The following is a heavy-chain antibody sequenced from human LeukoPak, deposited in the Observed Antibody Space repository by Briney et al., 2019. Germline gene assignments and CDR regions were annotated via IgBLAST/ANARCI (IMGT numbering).Heavy chain of an antibody. J-gene: IGHJ4*02. CDR3: TTRSLYYGSGSVVDY. V-gene: IGHV3-15*01. Sequence: GGSLRLSCAASVFTFSNAWKSWVRQAPGKGLEWVGRIKSKTDGGTTDYAAPVKGRFTISRDDSKNTLYLQMNSLKTEDTAVYYCTTRSLYYGSGSVVDYWGQGTLVTVSS. D-gene: IGHD3-10*01. CDR1: VFTFSNAW. CDR2: IKSKTDGGTT.